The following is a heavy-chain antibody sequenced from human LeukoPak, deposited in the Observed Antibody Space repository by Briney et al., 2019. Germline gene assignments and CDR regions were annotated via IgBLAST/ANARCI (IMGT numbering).Heavy chain of an antibody. CDR2: IKQDGSEK. J-gene: IGHJ4*02. CDR3: AKADGYYYDSSGPGPY. D-gene: IGHD3-22*01. V-gene: IGHV3-7*03. Sequence: GGSLRLSCAASGFTFSSYWMSWVRQAPGKGLEWVANIKQDGSEKYYVDSVKGRFTISRDNAKNSLYLQMNSLRPEDTALYYCAKADGYYYDSSGPGPYWGQGTLVTVSS. CDR1: GFTFSSYW.